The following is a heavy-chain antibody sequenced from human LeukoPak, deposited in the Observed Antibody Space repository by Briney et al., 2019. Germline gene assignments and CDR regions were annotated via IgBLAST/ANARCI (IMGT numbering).Heavy chain of an antibody. Sequence: PGGSLRLSCAASGFTFSSYWMHWVRQAPGKGLVWVSRINSDGSSTSYADSVKGRFAISRDNAKNTLYLQMNSLRAEDTAVYYCARESHAANQPLDYWGQGTLVTVSS. J-gene: IGHJ4*02. CDR2: INSDGSST. V-gene: IGHV3-74*01. CDR3: ARESHAANQPLDY. D-gene: IGHD5-18*01. CDR1: GFTFSSYW.